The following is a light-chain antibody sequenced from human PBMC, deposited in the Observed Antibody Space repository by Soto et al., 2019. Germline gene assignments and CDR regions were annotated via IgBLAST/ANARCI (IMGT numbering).Light chain of an antibody. CDR1: RSIFSY. J-gene: IGKJ2*01. V-gene: IGKV1-39*01. CDR3: QPSYDTPYT. Sequence: DIQMTQSPSSLSASIGDRVTITCRASRSIFSYLNWYQQRPGKGPKVLIYAASSLQSGVPSRFSGGGSGTDFTLTIDSLQPEDFETYYCQPSYDTPYTFGQGTKVDIK. CDR2: AAS.